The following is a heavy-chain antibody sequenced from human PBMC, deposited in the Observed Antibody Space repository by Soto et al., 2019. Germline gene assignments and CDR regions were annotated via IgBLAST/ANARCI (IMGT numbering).Heavy chain of an antibody. CDR3: AKYIWAYSSSWSDAFDI. V-gene: IGHV3-30*18. J-gene: IGHJ3*02. Sequence: QVQLVESGGGVVQPGRSLRLSCAASGFTFSSYGMHWVRQAPGKGLEWVAVISYDGSIKYYAASVKGRFTISRDNSKNTLYLQMNSLRAEDTAVYYCAKYIWAYSSSWSDAFDIWGQGTMVTVSS. CDR2: ISYDGSIK. CDR1: GFTFSSYG. D-gene: IGHD6-13*01.